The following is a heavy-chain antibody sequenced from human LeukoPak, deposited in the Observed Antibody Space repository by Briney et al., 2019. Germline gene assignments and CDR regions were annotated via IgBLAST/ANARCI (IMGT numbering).Heavy chain of an antibody. CDR2: ISAYNGNT. CDR3: ARDSSVYYDSSGYYY. J-gene: IGHJ4*02. CDR1: RYTFTGYG. D-gene: IGHD3-22*01. V-gene: IGHV1-18*01. Sequence: GASVKVSCKASRYTFTGYGISWVRQAPGQGLEWMGWISAYNGNTNYAQKLQGRVTMTTDTSTSTAYMELRSLRSDDTAVYYCARDSSVYYDSSGYYYWGQGTLVTVSS.